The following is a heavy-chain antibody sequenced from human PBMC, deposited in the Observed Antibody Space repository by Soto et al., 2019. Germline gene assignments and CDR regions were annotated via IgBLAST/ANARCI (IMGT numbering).Heavy chain of an antibody. CDR1: GFTVSSNY. Sequence: EVQLVETGGGLIQPGGSLRLSCAASGFTVSSNYMSWVRQAPGKGLEWVSVIYSGGSTYYADSVKGRFTISRDNSKNTLYLQMNSLRAEDTAVSYCARYDSSGSFDYWGQGTLVTVAS. CDR3: ARYDSSGSFDY. V-gene: IGHV3-53*02. J-gene: IGHJ4*02. CDR2: IYSGGST. D-gene: IGHD3-22*01.